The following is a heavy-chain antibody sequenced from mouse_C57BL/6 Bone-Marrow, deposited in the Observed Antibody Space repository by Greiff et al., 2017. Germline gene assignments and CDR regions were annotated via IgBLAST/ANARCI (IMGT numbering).Heavy chain of an antibody. CDR3: ARRDTVVATQGFAY. J-gene: IGHJ3*01. CDR1: GYTFTDYN. Sequence: VQLQQSGPELVKPGASVKMSCKASGYTFTDYNMHWVKQSHGKSLAWIGYINPHNGGTSYNQKFKVKATLTVNKSSRTAYMELRSLTSEYSAVYYGARRDTVVATQGFAYWGQGTLVTVAA. D-gene: IGHD1-1*01. V-gene: IGHV1-22*01. CDR2: INPHNGGT.